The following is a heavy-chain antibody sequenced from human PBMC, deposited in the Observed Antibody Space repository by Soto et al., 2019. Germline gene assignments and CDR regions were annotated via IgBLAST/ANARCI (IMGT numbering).Heavy chain of an antibody. Sequence: GGSLRLSCAASGFTFDDYAMHWVRQAPGKGLEWVSGISWNSGSIGYADSVKGRFTISRDNAKNSLYLQMNSLRAEDTALYYCAKGVGYYDSSDPFQHWGQGTLVTVSS. V-gene: IGHV3-9*01. CDR2: ISWNSGSI. CDR3: AKGVGYYDSSDPFQH. J-gene: IGHJ1*01. D-gene: IGHD3-22*01. CDR1: GFTFDDYA.